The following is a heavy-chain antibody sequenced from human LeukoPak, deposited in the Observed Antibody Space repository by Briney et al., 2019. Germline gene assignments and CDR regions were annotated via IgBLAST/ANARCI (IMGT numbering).Heavy chain of an antibody. Sequence: GASVKVSCKASGYTFTCYYMHWVRQAPGQGLEWMGWINPNSGGTNYAQKFQGRVTMTRDTSISTAYMELSRLRSDDTAVYYCALIVDYYDSSGYYYWFDPWGQGTLVTVSS. CDR1: GYTFTCYY. CDR2: INPNSGGT. V-gene: IGHV1-2*02. CDR3: ALIVDYYDSSGYYYWFDP. J-gene: IGHJ5*02. D-gene: IGHD3-22*01.